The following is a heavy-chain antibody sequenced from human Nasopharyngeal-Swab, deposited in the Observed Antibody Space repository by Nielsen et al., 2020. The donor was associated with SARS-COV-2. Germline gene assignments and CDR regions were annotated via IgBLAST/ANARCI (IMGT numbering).Heavy chain of an antibody. CDR1: GGTFSSYA. D-gene: IGHD5-18*01. Sequence: SVKVSCKASGGTFSSYAISWVRQAPGQGLEWMGGIIPIFGTANYAQKFQGRVTITADESTSTAYMELSSLRSEDTAVYCARGGYSYGHPTNRNYYYYYGMDVWGQGTTVTVSS. CDR3: ARGGYSYGHPTNRNYYYYYGMDV. V-gene: IGHV1-69*13. CDR2: IIPIFGTA. J-gene: IGHJ6*02.